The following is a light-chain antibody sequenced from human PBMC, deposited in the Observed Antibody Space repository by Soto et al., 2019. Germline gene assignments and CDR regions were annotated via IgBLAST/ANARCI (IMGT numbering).Light chain of an antibody. V-gene: IGLV1-44*01. CDR1: SSNVGSNT. Sequence: QSVLTQPPSASGTPGQRVTISCSGSSSNVGSNTVDWYQQLPGTAPKLLIYHNNQRPSGVPDRLSGSESGTSASLAISGLQFEDEADYYCAAWDDSRNAVVFGGGTKLTVL. CDR3: AAWDDSRNAVV. CDR2: HNN. J-gene: IGLJ2*01.